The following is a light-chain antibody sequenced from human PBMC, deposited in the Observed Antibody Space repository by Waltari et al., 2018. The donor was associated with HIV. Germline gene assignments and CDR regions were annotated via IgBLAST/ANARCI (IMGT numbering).Light chain of an antibody. V-gene: IGKV2D-29*01. Sequence: DIVMTQSPLSLSVTPGQPASISCKSSQSLLQSDGRTYLFWYLQKPGKPPQLLIHDVSNRFSGVPDRFSGSGSGTDFTLKISRVEAEDVGVYYCMQSLQLPRTFGQGTKVEIK. J-gene: IGKJ1*01. CDR3: MQSLQLPRT. CDR1: QSLLQSDGRTY. CDR2: DVS.